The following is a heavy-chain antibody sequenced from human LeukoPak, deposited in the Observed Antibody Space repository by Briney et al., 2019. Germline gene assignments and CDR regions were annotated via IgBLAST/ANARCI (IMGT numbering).Heavy chain of an antibody. Sequence: ASVKVSCKASGYTFTGYYMHWVRQAPGQGLEWMGWINPNSGGTNYAQKFQGRVTMTRDTPISTAYMELSRLRSDDTAVYYCARDGSTSYYYYYYMDVWGKGTTVTVSS. D-gene: IGHD2-2*01. J-gene: IGHJ6*03. V-gene: IGHV1-2*02. CDR3: ARDGSTSYYYYYYMDV. CDR1: GYTFTGYY. CDR2: INPNSGGT.